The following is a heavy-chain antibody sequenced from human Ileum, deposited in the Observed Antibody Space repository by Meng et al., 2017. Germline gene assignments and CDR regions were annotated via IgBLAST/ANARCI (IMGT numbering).Heavy chain of an antibody. CDR1: GYIFTGYY. V-gene: IGHV1-2*02. CDR2: INPNNGGT. Sequence: VPRVHSGAAGKTPVASVKVSCKASGYIFTGYYIPWVRQAPGQGLEWMGWINPNNGGTNYAQKFQGRVAMTRDTSITTAYMELSSLRSEDTAVYYCAKDSHGYGDGGHWGQGTLVTVSS. D-gene: IGHD4-17*01. J-gene: IGHJ4*02. CDR3: AKDSHGYGDGGH.